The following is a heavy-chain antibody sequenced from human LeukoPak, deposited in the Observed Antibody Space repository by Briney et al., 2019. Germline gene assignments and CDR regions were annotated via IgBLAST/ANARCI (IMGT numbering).Heavy chain of an antibody. CDR1: GFTFAEFG. Sequence: GGSLRLSCTASGFTFAEFGLSWVRQAPGKGLEWVSGINWNGGSTGYADSVKGRFTISRDNAKNSLYLQMNSLRAEDTALYYCARVRLGIAAAGTGGAFDPWGQGTLVTVSS. J-gene: IGHJ5*02. CDR2: INWNGGST. V-gene: IGHV3-20*04. CDR3: ARVRLGIAAAGTGGAFDP. D-gene: IGHD6-13*01.